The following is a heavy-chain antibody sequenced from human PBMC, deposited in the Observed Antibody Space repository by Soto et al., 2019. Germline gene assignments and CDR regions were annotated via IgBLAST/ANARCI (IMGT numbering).Heavy chain of an antibody. V-gene: IGHV1-46*01. CDR3: ARVLLLLDGYYYYYGIDV. J-gene: IGHJ6*02. Sequence: ASVKVSCKASGYTFTSYYMHWVRQAPGQGLEWMGIINPSGGSTSYAQKFQGRVTMTRDTSTSTVYMELSSLRSEDTAVYYCARVLLLLDGYYYYYGIDVWAQRTTVTGSS. CDR2: INPSGGST. CDR1: GYTFTSYY. D-gene: IGHD3-3*01.